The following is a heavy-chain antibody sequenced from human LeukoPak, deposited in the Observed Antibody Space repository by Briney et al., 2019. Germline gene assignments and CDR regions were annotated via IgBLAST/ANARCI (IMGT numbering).Heavy chain of an antibody. J-gene: IGHJ4*02. Sequence: GGSLRLSCAASGFTFSSYGMHWVRQAPGKGLEWVALIWYDGSNKYYADSVKGRFTISRDNAKNSLYLQMNSLRAEDTAVYYCARDRGYSSSWGDYWGQGTLVTVSS. V-gene: IGHV3-33*01. CDR2: IWYDGSNK. CDR3: ARDRGYSSSWGDY. D-gene: IGHD6-13*01. CDR1: GFTFSSYG.